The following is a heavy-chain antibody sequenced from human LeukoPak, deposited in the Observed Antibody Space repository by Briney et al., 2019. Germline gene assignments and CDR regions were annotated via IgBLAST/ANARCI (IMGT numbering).Heavy chain of an antibody. Sequence: SETLSLTCAVYGGSFSGYYWSWIRQPPGKGLEWIGEINHTGSTNYNPSLKSRVTMSVDTSKNQFSLKLSSVTAADTAVYYCARDRGGYGSIDYWGQGTLVTVSS. CDR2: INHTGST. J-gene: IGHJ4*02. CDR1: GGSFSGYY. V-gene: IGHV4-34*01. D-gene: IGHD3-10*01. CDR3: ARDRGGYGSIDY.